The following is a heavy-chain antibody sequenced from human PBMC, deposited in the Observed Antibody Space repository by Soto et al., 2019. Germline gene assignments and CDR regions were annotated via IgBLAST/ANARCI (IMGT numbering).Heavy chain of an antibody. CDR1: GYTFTSFS. D-gene: IGHD3-3*01. Sequence: QVQLVQSGAEEKKPGASVKLSCKASGYTFTSFSMHWVRQAPGQRLEWMGWINAGNANTKYSQKFQDRVTITRDTSARTVYMELSSLRSEDTAVYYCSRDDNFLGGDYWGQGTLVTVSS. CDR2: INAGNANT. J-gene: IGHJ4*02. CDR3: SRDDNFLGGDY. V-gene: IGHV1-3*05.